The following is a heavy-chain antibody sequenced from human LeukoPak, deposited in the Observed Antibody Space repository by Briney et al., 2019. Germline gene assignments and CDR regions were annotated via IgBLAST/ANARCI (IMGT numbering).Heavy chain of an antibody. CDR2: ISGSGGST. Sequence: PGGSLRLSCAASGSTFSSYGMSWGRQAPGKGLEWVSGISGSGGSTYYEDSVKGRFTISRDNSKNTLYLQMNSLRAEDTAVYYCAKDTRSGGRGHWFDPWGQGTLVTVSS. J-gene: IGHJ5*02. CDR3: AKDTRSGGRGHWFDP. CDR1: GSTFSSYG. D-gene: IGHD2-15*01. V-gene: IGHV3-23*01.